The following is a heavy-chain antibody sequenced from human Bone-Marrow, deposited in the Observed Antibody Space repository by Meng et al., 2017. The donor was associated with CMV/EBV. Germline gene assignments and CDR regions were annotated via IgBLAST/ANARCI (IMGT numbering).Heavy chain of an antibody. Sequence: ESLKISCAASGFTFSSYWMSWVRQAPGKGLEWIGTIYHSGTTYFNPSLKSRVTISVATSKNQFSLKLRSVTAADTAVYYCAKLMVYVNLVVDSWGQGKLVTVSS. V-gene: IGHV4-38-2*01. CDR1: GFTFSSYW. J-gene: IGHJ4*02. D-gene: IGHD2-8*01. CDR2: IYHSGTT. CDR3: AKLMVYVNLVVDS.